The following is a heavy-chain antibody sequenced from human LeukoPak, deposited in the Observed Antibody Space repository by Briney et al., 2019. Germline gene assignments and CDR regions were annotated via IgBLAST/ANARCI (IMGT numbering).Heavy chain of an antibody. J-gene: IGHJ3*02. CDR2: IYTSGST. Sequence: SETLSLTCTVSGGSISSSSYYWSWIRQPAGKGLEWIGRIYTSGSTNYNPSLKSRVTMSVDTSKNQFSLKLSSVTAADTAVYYCARVTVVSPGAFDIWGQGTMVTVSS. CDR1: GGSISSSSYY. CDR3: ARVTVVSPGAFDI. V-gene: IGHV4-61*02. D-gene: IGHD4-23*01.